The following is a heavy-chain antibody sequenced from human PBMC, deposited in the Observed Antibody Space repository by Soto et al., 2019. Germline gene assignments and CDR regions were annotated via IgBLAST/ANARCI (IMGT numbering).Heavy chain of an antibody. D-gene: IGHD5-18*01. V-gene: IGHV3-7*01. CDR3: ARDSDTGYSQDS. CDR2: INQDGSER. Sequence: VELVESGGGLVQPGGSLRLSCAGSGFSFSNYWMIWVRQAPGMGLEWVANINQDGSERYYLDSVKGRFTVSRDNAKNSVFLQMNSLRAEDAAVYYCARDSDTGYSQDSWGQGTLVTVSS. CDR1: GFSFSNYW. J-gene: IGHJ5*02.